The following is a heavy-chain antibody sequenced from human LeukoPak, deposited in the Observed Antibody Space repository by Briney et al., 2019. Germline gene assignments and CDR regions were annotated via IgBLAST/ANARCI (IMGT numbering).Heavy chain of an antibody. CDR2: IHYSGST. Sequence: SETLSLTCTVSGGSISSYYWTWIRQPPGKGLELIGYIHYSGSTNYNPSLKSRVTISVDTSKNQFSLKLSSVTAADTAVYYCARRYYDILTGYSPFDYWGQGTLVTVSS. J-gene: IGHJ4*02. CDR3: ARRYYDILTGYSPFDY. CDR1: GGSISSYY. D-gene: IGHD3-9*01. V-gene: IGHV4-59*08.